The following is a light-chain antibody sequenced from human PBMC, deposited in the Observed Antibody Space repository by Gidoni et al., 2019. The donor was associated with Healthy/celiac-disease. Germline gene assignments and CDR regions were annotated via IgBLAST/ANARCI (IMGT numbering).Light chain of an antibody. J-gene: IGKJ1*01. Sequence: IQMPQPPSPVSASVGARVTITCRASQGISSWLAWYQQKPGKAPKLLIYAAPSCQSGVPSRFSSSGSGADFTLTSSSLQPEDFATYYCQQANSFPWTFGQGTKVEIK. CDR1: QGISSW. V-gene: IGKV1-12*01. CDR2: AAP. CDR3: QQANSFPWT.